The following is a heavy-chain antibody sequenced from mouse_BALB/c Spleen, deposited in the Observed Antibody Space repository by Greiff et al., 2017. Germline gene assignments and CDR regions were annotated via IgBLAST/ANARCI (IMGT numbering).Heavy chain of an antibody. J-gene: IGHJ3*01. CDR2: IDPSDSET. CDR1: GYSFTSYW. V-gene: IGHV1S126*01. Sequence: QVQLKESGPQLVRPGASVKISCKASGYSFTSYWMHWVKQRPGQGLEWIGMIDPSDSETRLNQKFKDKATLTVDKSSSTAYMQLSSPTSEDSAVYYCARDRYDDAWFAYWGQGTLVTVSA. CDR3: ARDRYDDAWFAY. D-gene: IGHD2-14*01.